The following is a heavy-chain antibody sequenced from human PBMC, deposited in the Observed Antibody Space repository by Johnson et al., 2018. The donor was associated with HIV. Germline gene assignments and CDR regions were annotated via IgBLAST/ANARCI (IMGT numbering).Heavy chain of an antibody. CDR2: ISYDGSNK. CDR3: VRGGLGYQNFHDAFDM. D-gene: IGHD2-2*01. Sequence: QMQLVESGGGVVQPGRSLRLSCAASGFTFSSYAMHWVRQAPGKGLAWVAVISYDGSNKYYADSVKGRFTISRDNSKNTLYLQMNSLRAEDTALYYCVRGGLGYQNFHDAFDMWGQGTMVTVSS. J-gene: IGHJ3*02. V-gene: IGHV3-30-3*01. CDR1: GFTFSSYA.